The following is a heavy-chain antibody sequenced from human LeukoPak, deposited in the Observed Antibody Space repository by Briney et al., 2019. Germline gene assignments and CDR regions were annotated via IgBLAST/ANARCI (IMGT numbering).Heavy chain of an antibody. D-gene: IGHD6-19*01. CDR2: ISYDGSNK. V-gene: IGHV3-30*04. Sequence: PGRSLRLSCAASGFTFSSYAMHWVRQAPGKGLEWVAVISYDGSNKYYADSVKGRFTISRDNSKNTLYLQMNSLRAEDTAVYYCARGQGSGWPHWGQGTLVTVSS. CDR3: ARGQGSGWPH. CDR1: GFTFSSYA. J-gene: IGHJ4*02.